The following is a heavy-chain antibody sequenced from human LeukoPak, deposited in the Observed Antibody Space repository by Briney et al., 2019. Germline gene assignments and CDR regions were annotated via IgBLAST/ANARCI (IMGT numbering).Heavy chain of an antibody. CDR3: ARYPTYDSSGRHY. D-gene: IGHD3-22*01. J-gene: IGHJ4*02. CDR1: GGSISSGSYY. Sequence: SETLSLTCTVSGGSISSGSYYWIWIRQPGGKGLEWIGRIYTSGSTNYNPSLKSRVTISVDTSKNQFSLKLSSVTAADTAVYYCARYPTYDSSGRHYWGQGTLVTVSS. CDR2: IYTSGST. V-gene: IGHV4-61*02.